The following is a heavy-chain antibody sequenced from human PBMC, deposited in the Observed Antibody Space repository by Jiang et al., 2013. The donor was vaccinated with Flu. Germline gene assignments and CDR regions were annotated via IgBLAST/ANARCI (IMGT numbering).Heavy chain of an antibody. Sequence: LKSRVTMFVDTSKNQFSLRLSSVTAADTAVYYCARTSAAGTLGYFDYWGQGTLVTVSS. J-gene: IGHJ4*02. V-gene: IGHV4-39*01. D-gene: IGHD6-13*01. CDR3: ARTSAAGTLGYFDY.